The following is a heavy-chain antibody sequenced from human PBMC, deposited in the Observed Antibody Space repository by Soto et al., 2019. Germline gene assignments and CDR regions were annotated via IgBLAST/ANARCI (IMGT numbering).Heavy chain of an antibody. CDR1: GFTFGDYA. CDR3: TRDSERQLLYYYYYGMYV. J-gene: IGHJ6*02. CDR2: IRSKAYGGTT. Sequence: GRYLRLSCTASGFTFGDYAMCWVRQAPGQVLGLVGIIRSKAYGGTTEYAASAKGRFTISRDDSKSIAYLQMNSLKTEDTAVYYCTRDSERQLLYYYYYGMYVWGQGTTVTVSS. V-gene: IGHV3-49*04. D-gene: IGHD2-2*01.